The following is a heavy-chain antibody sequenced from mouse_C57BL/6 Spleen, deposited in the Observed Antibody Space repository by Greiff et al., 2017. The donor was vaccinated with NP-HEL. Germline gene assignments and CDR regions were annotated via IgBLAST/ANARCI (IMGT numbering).Heavy chain of an antibody. V-gene: IGHV1-26*01. CDR3: ARGPLVATDY. CDR2: INPNNGGT. Sequence: EVQLQQSGPELVKPGASVKISCKASGYTFTDYYMNWVKQSHGKSLEWIGDINPNNGGTSYNQKFKGKATLTVDKSSSTAYMELRSLTSEDSAVYYCARGPLVATDYWGQGTTLTVSS. J-gene: IGHJ2*01. CDR1: GYTFTDYY. D-gene: IGHD1-1*01.